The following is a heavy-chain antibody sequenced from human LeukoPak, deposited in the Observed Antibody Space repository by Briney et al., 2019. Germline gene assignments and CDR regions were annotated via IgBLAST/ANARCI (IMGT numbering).Heavy chain of an antibody. CDR1: GFTFSSYS. Sequence: GGSLRLSCAASGFTFSSYSMNWVRQAPGKGLEWVSSISSSSSYIYYADSVKGRFTISRDNAKNSLYLQMNSLRAEDTAVYYCAREAGDYQSKFDYWGQGTLVTVSS. CDR2: ISSSSSYI. V-gene: IGHV3-21*04. D-gene: IGHD4-17*01. J-gene: IGHJ4*02. CDR3: AREAGDYQSKFDY.